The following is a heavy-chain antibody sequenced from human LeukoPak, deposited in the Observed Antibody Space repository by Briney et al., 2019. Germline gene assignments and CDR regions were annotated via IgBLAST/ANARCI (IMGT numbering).Heavy chain of an antibody. CDR1: GFTFSSYW. Sequence: GFLRLSCAASGFTFSSYWMSWVRQAPGKGLEWVANIKQDGSEKYYVDSVKGRFTISRDNAKNSLYLQMNSLRAEDTAVYYCAREGDMIDAFDIWGQGTMVTVSS. J-gene: IGHJ3*02. CDR3: AREGDMIDAFDI. CDR2: IKQDGSEK. V-gene: IGHV3-7*01. D-gene: IGHD1-26*01.